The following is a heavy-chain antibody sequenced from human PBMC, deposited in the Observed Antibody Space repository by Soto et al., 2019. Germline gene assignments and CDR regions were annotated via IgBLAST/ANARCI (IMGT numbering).Heavy chain of an antibody. J-gene: IGHJ6*02. CDR3: ARDSAYSSGPTYYYGIDV. Sequence: SETLSLTCTVSGGSISNIGYYWSWFRQHPGKGLECIGYVHYSGSSYYNPSLKSRVSMSVDTSKNQFSLKLSSLTAADTAVYYCARDSAYSSGPTYYYGIDVWGQGTTVTVSS. CDR1: GGSISNIGYY. CDR2: VHYSGSS. V-gene: IGHV4-31*03. D-gene: IGHD3-22*01.